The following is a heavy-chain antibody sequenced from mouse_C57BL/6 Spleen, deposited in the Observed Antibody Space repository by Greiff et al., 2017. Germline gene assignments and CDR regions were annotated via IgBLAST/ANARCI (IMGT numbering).Heavy chain of an antibody. D-gene: IGHD2-4*01. J-gene: IGHJ2*01. Sequence: VTVVESGPGLVAPSQSLSITCTVSGFSLTSYAISWVRQPPGKGLEWLGVIWTGGGTNYNSALKSRLSISKDNSKSQVFLKMNSLQTDDTARYYCARKIYYDYDYFDYWGQGTTLTVSS. CDR3: ARKIYYDYDYFDY. V-gene: IGHV2-9-1*01. CDR2: IWTGGGT. CDR1: GFSLTSYA.